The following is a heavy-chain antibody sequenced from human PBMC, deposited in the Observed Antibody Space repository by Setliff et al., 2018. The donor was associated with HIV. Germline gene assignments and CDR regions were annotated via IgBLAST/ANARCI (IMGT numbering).Heavy chain of an antibody. J-gene: IGHJ4*02. CDR3: ARNIDMHYDFWSAYDY. D-gene: IGHD3-3*01. CDR1: GYTFTSHY. CDR2: IDPDKGDT. Sequence: ASVKVSCKASGYTFTSHYIHWVRQAPGQGLESMGWIDPDKGDTGYAHNFQGRVSMTRDTSISTAYMELRSLTSDDTAVYYCARNIDMHYDFWSAYDYWGQGALVTVSS. V-gene: IGHV1-2*02.